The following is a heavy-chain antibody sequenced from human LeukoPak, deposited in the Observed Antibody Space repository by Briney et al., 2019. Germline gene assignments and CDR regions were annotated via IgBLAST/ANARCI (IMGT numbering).Heavy chain of an antibody. CDR1: GFTFSSYG. CDR3: AKRDTATGGSYYFDY. CDR2: IRYDGSNK. J-gene: IGHJ4*02. V-gene: IGHV3-30*02. D-gene: IGHD5-18*01. Sequence: GGSLRLSCAASGFTFSSYGMHWVRQAPGKGLEWVALIRYDGSNKYYADSVKGRFTVSGDNSKNTVCLQMNSLRAEDTAVYYCAKRDTATGGSYYFDYWGQGTLVTVSS.